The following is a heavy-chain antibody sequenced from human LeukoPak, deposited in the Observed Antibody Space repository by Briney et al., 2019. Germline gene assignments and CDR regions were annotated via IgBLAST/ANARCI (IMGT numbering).Heavy chain of an antibody. CDR3: ARDGSGRYYFGY. CDR2: INHSGST. V-gene: IGHV4-34*01. J-gene: IGHJ4*02. D-gene: IGHD3-10*01. Sequence: PSETLSLTCAVYGGSFSGYYWSWIRQPPGKGLEWIGEINHSGSTNYNPSLKSRVTISVDTSKNQFSLKLTSVAAADTAVYYCARDGSGRYYFGYWGQGTLVTVSS. CDR1: GGSFSGYY.